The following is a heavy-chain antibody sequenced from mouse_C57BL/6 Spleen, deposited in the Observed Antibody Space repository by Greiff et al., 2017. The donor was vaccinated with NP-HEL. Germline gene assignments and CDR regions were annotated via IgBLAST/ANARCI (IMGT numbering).Heavy chain of an antibody. V-gene: IGHV14-3*01. Sequence: EVQLQQSVAELVRPGASVKLSCTASGFNIKTTYMHWVKQRPEQCLEWIGRIDPANGNTKYAAKFQGKATITADTSSNPAYLQLSSLTSEDTAIDYCARGGLGRYFEVWGTGTTVTVSS. J-gene: IGHJ1*03. CDR3: ARGGLGRYFEV. CDR1: GFNIKTTY. D-gene: IGHD2-2*01. CDR2: IDPANGNT.